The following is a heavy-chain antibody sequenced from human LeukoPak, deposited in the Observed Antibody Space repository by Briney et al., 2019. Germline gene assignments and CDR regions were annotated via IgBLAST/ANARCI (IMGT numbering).Heavy chain of an antibody. CDR2: IKQDGSEK. D-gene: IGHD5-24*01. CDR3: ARGRGRDGYYFDY. Sequence: GGSLRLSCAASRFSFSNYWMTWVRQAPGKGLEWVAKIKQDGSEKFYVDSVKGRFTISRDNAKNSLYLQMNSLRAEDTAVYYCARGRGRDGYYFDYWGQGTLVTVSS. V-gene: IGHV3-7*03. J-gene: IGHJ4*02. CDR1: RFSFSNYW.